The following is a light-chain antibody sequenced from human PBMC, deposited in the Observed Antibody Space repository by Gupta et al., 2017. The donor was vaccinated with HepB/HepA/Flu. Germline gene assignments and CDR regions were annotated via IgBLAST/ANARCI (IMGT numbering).Light chain of an antibody. CDR1: QSVRSN. J-gene: IGKJ1*01. Sequence: IVMTPSLATLSVSPGERATLPCRASQSVRSNLAWYQQKPGQAPRLLIYGASTRATGIPARFSGSGSGTEFTLTISSLQSEEFAVYYCQQYNNWPRTFGQGTKVEIK. V-gene: IGKV3-15*01. CDR2: GAS. CDR3: QQYNNWPRT.